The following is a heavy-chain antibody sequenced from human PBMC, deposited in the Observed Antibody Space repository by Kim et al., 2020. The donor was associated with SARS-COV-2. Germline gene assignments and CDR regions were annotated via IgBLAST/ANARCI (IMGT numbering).Heavy chain of an antibody. CDR2: ISGSGGTK. V-gene: IGHV3-23*01. D-gene: IGHD3-3*01. CDR1: GFTFSSYA. J-gene: IGHJ4*02. Sequence: GGSLRLSCAASGFTFSSYAMSWVRQAPGKGLEWVSAISGSGGTKYYADSVKGRFTISRDNSKNTLYLQMNSLRAEDTAVYYCAKTSRITIFGVVQYWGQGTLVTLSS. CDR3: AKTSRITIFGVVQY.